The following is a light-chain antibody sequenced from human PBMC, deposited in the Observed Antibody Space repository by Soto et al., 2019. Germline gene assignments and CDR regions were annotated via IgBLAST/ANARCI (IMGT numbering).Light chain of an antibody. V-gene: IGKV3-20*01. Sequence: EIVLTQSPGTLSLSPGERATLSCRASQSLSSNCLAWYQQKPGQAPRLLIYGASSRATGIPDRFSGSGSGTDFTLTISRLEPEDFAVFYCHQCDSSPWTFGQGTKVEIK. CDR3: HQCDSSPWT. CDR2: GAS. CDR1: QSLSSNC. J-gene: IGKJ1*01.